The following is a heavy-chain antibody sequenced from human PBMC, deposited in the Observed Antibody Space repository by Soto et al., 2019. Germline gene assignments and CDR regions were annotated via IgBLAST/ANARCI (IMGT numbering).Heavy chain of an antibody. CDR3: ARETTVGAFDI. Sequence: GGSLRLSCAASGFTVSRNYMSWVRQVPGKGLEWVSVIYSGGDTYYPDSVKGRFTISRDNSKNTLYLQMNSLRAEDTALYYCARETTVGAFDIWGQGTTVTVSS. J-gene: IGHJ3*02. CDR2: IYSGGDT. V-gene: IGHV3-66*01. D-gene: IGHD4-17*01. CDR1: GFTVSRNY.